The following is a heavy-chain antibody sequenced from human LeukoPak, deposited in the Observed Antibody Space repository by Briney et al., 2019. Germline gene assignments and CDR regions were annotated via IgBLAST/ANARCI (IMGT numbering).Heavy chain of an antibody. CDR1: GYTFTGYY. Sequence: ASVKVSCKASGYTFTGYYMHWVRQAPGQGLEWMGWINPNSGGTNYAQKFQGRVTMIRDTSISTAYMELSRLRSDDTAVYYCARSDYCSSTSCYEFFWGQGTLVTVSS. V-gene: IGHV1-2*02. CDR2: INPNSGGT. D-gene: IGHD2-2*01. CDR3: ARSDYCSSTSCYEFF. J-gene: IGHJ4*02.